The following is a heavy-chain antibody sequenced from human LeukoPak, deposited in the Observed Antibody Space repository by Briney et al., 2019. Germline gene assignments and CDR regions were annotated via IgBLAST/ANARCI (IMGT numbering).Heavy chain of an antibody. J-gene: IGHJ5*02. CDR2: ISYDGSNK. CDR1: GFTFSSYG. CDR3: AKVGGSSFGLLWFGELLDDNWFDP. D-gene: IGHD3-10*01. Sequence: GSLRLSCAASGFTFSSYGMHWVRQAPGKGLEWVAVISYDGSNKYYADSVKGRFTISRDNSKNTLYLQMNSLRAEDTAVYYCAKVGGSSFGLLWFGELLDDNWFDPWGQGTLVTVSS. V-gene: IGHV3-30*18.